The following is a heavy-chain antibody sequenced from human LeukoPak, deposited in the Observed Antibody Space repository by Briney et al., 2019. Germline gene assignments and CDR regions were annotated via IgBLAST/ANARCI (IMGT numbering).Heavy chain of an antibody. V-gene: IGHV3-74*01. D-gene: IGHD3-9*01. CDR3: ARVASYYDILTGYPDDAFDI. J-gene: IGHJ3*02. CDR1: GFTFSNSW. CDR2: INADGSST. Sequence: GGSLRLSCAASGFTFSNSWMHWVRHAPGKGLVWVSRINADGSSTTYADSVKGRFTISRDNAKNTLYLQMNSLRAEDTAVYYCARVASYYDILTGYPDDAFDIWGQGTMVTVSS.